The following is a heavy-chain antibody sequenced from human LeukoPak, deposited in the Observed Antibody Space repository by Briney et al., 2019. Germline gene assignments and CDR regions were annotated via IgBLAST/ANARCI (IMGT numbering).Heavy chain of an antibody. CDR2: ISYDGSNK. D-gene: IGHD1-26*01. Sequence: GGSLRLSCAASGFTLSSYGMHWVRQAPGKGLEWVAVISYDGSNKYYADSVKGRFTISRDNSKNTLYLQMNSLRAEDTAVYYCAKGSWFDYWGQGTLVTVSS. J-gene: IGHJ4*02. V-gene: IGHV3-30*18. CDR3: AKGSWFDY. CDR1: GFTLSSYG.